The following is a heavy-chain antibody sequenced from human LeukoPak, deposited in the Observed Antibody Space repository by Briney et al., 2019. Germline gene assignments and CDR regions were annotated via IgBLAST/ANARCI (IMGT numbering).Heavy chain of an antibody. J-gene: IGHJ4*02. CDR3: ARSGRGYCSGGSCYVFVY. CDR2: INHSGST. Sequence: SETLSLTCAVYGGSFSVYYWSWIRQPPGKGLEWIGEINHSGSTNYNPSLKSRVTISVDTSNNHFSLKLSSVTAADTAVYYCARSGRGYCSGGSCYVFVYWGQGTLVTVSS. D-gene: IGHD2-15*01. CDR1: GGSFSVYY. V-gene: IGHV4-34*01.